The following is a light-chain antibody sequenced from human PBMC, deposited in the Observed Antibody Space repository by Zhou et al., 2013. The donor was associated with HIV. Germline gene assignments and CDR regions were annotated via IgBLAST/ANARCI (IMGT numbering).Light chain of an antibody. CDR1: QNIGIF. CDR2: GAS. J-gene: IGKJ2*01. V-gene: IGKV1-5*01. CDR3: QQYNSYST. Sequence: IQMTQSPYSLSASVGDRVTVTCRARQNIGIFLNWYQQKPGEAPKLLIYGASSLESGVPPRFSGSGSGTVFTLTISSLQPDDFATYYCQQYNSYSTFDQGTKLEIK.